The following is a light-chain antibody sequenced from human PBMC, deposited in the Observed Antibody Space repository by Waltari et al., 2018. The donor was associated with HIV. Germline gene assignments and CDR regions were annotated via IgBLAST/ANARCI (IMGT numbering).Light chain of an antibody. CDR1: QSLRNY. CDR2: DAS. CDR3: QQYDDDPYS. J-gene: IGKJ2*01. Sequence: EIVLTQSPATLSVSPGDGATLSCTSSQSLRNYLAWYQHIPGQAPRLLIYDASSRASGIPDRFSGSGSGTVFTLTISRLEPEDFGVYYCQQYDDDPYSFGQGTKLETK. V-gene: IGKV3D-20*02.